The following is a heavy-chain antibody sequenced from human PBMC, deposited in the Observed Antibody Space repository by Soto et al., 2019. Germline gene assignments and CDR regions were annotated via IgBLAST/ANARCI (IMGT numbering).Heavy chain of an antibody. J-gene: IGHJ4*02. CDR1: GDSMATGGHY. Sequence: QVHLQESGPGLVRPSETLSLSCSVSGDSMATGGHYYNWIPHLPGKGLEWIGFIYYSGATHYSPSLRPRATISIDTSKNQFSLRLISVTAADTALYFCARDKDLEPTVWGYWGQGIQVTVSS. D-gene: IGHD7-27*01. CDR3: ARDKDLEPTVWGY. V-gene: IGHV4-31*02. CDR2: IYYSGAT.